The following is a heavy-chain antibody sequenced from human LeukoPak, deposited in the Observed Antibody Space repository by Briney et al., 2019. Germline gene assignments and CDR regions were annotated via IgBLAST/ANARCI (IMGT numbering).Heavy chain of an antibody. Sequence: GGSLRLSCAASGFTFDDYGMSWVRQAPGKGLEWVSGINWNGGSTGYADSVKGRFTISRDNAKNSLYLQMNSLRAEDTALYYRARDKYDFWSGYYTHDAFDIWGQGTMVTVSS. CDR3: ARDKYDFWSGYYTHDAFDI. V-gene: IGHV3-20*04. CDR2: INWNGGST. CDR1: GFTFDDYG. D-gene: IGHD3-3*01. J-gene: IGHJ3*02.